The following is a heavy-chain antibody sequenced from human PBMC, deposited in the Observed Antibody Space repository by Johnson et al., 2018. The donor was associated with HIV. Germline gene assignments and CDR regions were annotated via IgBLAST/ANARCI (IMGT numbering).Heavy chain of an antibody. CDR1: GFTVSSNY. CDR3: ARACRDGYTCDAFDI. CDR2: IFSGGST. J-gene: IGHJ3*02. D-gene: IGHD5-24*01. V-gene: IGHV3-66*01. Sequence: VQLVESGGGVVPPGGSLRLSCAASGFTVSSNYMSWVRQAPGKGLEWVSAIFSGGSTYYADSVNGRFTISRDNSKNTLYLQMNSLRAEDTALYYCARACRDGYTCDAFDIWGQGTMVTVSS.